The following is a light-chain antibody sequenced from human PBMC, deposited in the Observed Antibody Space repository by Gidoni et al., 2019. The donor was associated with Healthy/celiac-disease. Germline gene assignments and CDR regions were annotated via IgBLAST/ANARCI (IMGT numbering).Light chain of an antibody. CDR2: VVS. CDR3: SSYTSSSSLVV. V-gene: IGLV2-14*03. J-gene: IGLJ3*02. Sequence: SDPTQPASVSGYPDKSITIFCTGTSSDVGVSNYVSWYQQHPGKAPKLMIYVVSNRPSGVSNRFSGSKSGNTASLTISGLQAEDEADYYCSSYTSSSSLVVFGGGTKLTVL. CDR1: SSDVGVSNY.